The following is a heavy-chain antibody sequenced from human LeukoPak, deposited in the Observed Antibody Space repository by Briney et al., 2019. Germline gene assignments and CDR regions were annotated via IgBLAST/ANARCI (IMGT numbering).Heavy chain of an antibody. V-gene: IGHV3-21*01. CDR2: ISSSSNYI. CDR1: GFIFSNYN. D-gene: IGHD3-10*01. Sequence: PGGSLRLSCAASGFIFSNYNMNWVRQAPGKGLECVASISSSSNYIYHADSVKGRFTISRDDAKNSVYLQMNSLRAEDTAVYYCARETYYGSGSYSDFALDYWGQGTLVTVSS. J-gene: IGHJ4*02. CDR3: ARETYYGSGSYSDFALDY.